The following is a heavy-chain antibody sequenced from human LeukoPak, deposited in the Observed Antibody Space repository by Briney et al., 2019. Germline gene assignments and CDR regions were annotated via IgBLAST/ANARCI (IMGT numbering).Heavy chain of an antibody. D-gene: IGHD5-24*01. CDR2: IFYSEST. J-gene: IGHJ3*02. CDR1: GGSISSGGYY. Sequence: SETLSLTCTVSGGSISSGGYYWSWIRQHPGKGLEWIGYIFYSESTYYNPSLKSRVTISIDTSKNQFSLKLSSVTAADTAVYYCARAPRDGYDPNAFDIWGQGTMVTVSS. CDR3: ARAPRDGYDPNAFDI. V-gene: IGHV4-31*03.